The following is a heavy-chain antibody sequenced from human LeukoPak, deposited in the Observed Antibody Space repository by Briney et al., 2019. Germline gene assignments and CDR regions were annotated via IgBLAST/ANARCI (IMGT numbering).Heavy chain of an antibody. CDR3: AGGGENKTTF. V-gene: IGHV3-7*01. CDR1: GFTFSSYQ. J-gene: IGHJ4*02. D-gene: IGHD2-21*01. Sequence: GGSLRLSCAASGFTFSSYQMSWVRQAPGKGLERVANIKEDGNERYYLDSVKGRFTISRDNAKNSLYLQMNSLRAEDTAVYYCAGGGENKTTFWGQGTLVTVSS. CDR2: IKEDGNER.